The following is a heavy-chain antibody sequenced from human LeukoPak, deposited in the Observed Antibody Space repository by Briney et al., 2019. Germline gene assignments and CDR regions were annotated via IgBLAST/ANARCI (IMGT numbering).Heavy chain of an antibody. V-gene: IGHV3-23*01. CDR2: IGGGGATT. J-gene: IGHJ4*02. CDR1: GFTFSSDA. D-gene: IGHD3-10*01. CDR3: ARHYYYDSGRYLDY. Sequence: GGSLRLSCAASGFTFSSDAMSWVRQAPGKGLEWVSSIGGGGATTNYADSVKGRFTISRDNSKNTLFLQMNSLRVEDTAVYYCARHYYYDSGRYLDYWGQGTLVTVSS.